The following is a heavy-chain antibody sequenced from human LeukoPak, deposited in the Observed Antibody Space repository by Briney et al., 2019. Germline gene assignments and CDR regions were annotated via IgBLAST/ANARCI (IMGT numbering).Heavy chain of an antibody. CDR2: IYHTGST. D-gene: IGHD3-22*01. Sequence: KPSETLSLTCTVSGYSISRRYYWGWIRQPPGKGLEWIATIYHTGSTYYNPSLKSRVTISIDTSKNQFSLKLRSVTAADTAVYYCARVPRHYEPGGYSWGQGTLVTVSS. CDR3: ARVPRHYEPGGYS. J-gene: IGHJ4*02. V-gene: IGHV4-38-2*02. CDR1: GYSISRRYY.